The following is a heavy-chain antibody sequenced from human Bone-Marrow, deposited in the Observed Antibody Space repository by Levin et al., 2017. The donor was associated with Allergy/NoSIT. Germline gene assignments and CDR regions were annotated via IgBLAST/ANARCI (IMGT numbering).Heavy chain of an antibody. CDR1: GYRFSSYW. J-gene: IGHJ6*02. V-gene: IGHV5-51*01. CDR2: IYPHDSET. Sequence: GESLKISCKGSGYRFSSYWVGWVRQMPGKGPEWMGIIYPHDSETKYSPSFQGRVTISADRSLNTAYLQWRSLQASDTAIYYCARADFWTGYYYNGMDVWGPGTTVTVSS. D-gene: IGHD3/OR15-3a*01. CDR3: ARADFWTGYYYNGMDV.